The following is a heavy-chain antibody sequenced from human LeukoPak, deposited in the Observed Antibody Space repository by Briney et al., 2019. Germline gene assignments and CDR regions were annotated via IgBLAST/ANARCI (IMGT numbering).Heavy chain of an antibody. CDR2: INPSDGST. D-gene: IGHD2-15*01. Sequence: ASVKVSCKASADTFTNYYKHWVRQAPGQGLEWMGLINPSDGSTTYAQKFQGRITMTRDTSISTVYMELRRLRYDDTAAYYCARGPPEYCSGGTCYSGRNWFDPWGQGTLVTVSS. J-gene: IGHJ5*02. CDR3: ARGPPEYCSGGTCYSGRNWFDP. V-gene: IGHV1-46*01. CDR1: ADTFTNYY.